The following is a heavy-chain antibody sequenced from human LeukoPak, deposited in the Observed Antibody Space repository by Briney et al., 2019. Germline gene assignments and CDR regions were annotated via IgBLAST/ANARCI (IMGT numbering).Heavy chain of an antibody. CDR2: MNPNSGNT. D-gene: IGHD4-23*01. J-gene: IGHJ5*02. V-gene: IGHV1-8*02. Sequence: GASVKVSCKASGYTFTSYDINWVRQATGQGLEWMGWMNPNSGNTGYAQKFQGRITMTRSTSIGTAYMELSSLRSEDTAVYYCARDYGGNSGWFDPWGQGTLVTVSS. CDR1: GYTFTSYD. CDR3: ARDYGGNSGWFDP.